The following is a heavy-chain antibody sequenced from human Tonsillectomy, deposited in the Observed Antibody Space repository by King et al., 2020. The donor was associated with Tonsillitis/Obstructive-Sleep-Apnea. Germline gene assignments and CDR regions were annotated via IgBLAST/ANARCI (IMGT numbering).Heavy chain of an antibody. CDR1: GYSFSSFW. D-gene: IGHD6-13*01. CDR2: IFPGDSDT. CDR3: ATGYSTTHYDY. Sequence: QLVQSGAEVKKPGESLRISCQGSGYSFSSFWVAWVRQMPGKGLEWMGIIFPGDSDTRYSPSFQGQVTISADKSISTAYLQWSSLKASDTAMYYCATGYSTTHYDYRGQGTLVTLSS. V-gene: IGHV5-51*03. J-gene: IGHJ4*02.